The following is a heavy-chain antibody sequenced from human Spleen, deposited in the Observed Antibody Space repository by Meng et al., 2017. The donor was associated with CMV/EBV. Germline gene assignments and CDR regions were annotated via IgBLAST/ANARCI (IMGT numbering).Heavy chain of an antibody. Sequence: SETLSLTCTVSGGSVSSSTSYWSWIRQPPGKGLEWIGYIYYSGSTSYNPSLKSRVTISKDTSKNQFSLKLTSVTAADTAVYYCARIYCSSTSCGWFDPWGQGTLVTVSS. J-gene: IGHJ5*02. V-gene: IGHV4-61*01. D-gene: IGHD2-2*01. CDR3: ARIYCSSTSCGWFDP. CDR1: GGSVSSSTSY. CDR2: IYYSGST.